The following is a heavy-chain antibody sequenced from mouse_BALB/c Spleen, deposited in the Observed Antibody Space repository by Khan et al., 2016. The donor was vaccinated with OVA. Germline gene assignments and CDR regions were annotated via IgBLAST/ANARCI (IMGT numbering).Heavy chain of an antibody. D-gene: IGHD1-1*01. CDR3: ARSVTITTVVATDFDY. CDR1: GYSITSDYA. CDR2: ISYSGRT. V-gene: IGHV3-2*02. Sequence: EVELVESGPGLVNPSQSLSLTCTVTGYSITSDYAWNWIRQFPGNKLEWMGYISYSGRTSYNPSLKSRISITRDTSKNQVFLQLNSVTTEDTASYFCARSVTITTVVATDFDYWGQGTTLTVSS. J-gene: IGHJ2*01.